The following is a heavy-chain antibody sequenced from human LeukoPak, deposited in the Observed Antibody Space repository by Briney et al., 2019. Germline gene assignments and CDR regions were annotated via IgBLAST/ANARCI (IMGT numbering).Heavy chain of an antibody. CDR1: GGSISSGGYS. D-gene: IGHD2-15*01. J-gene: IGHJ5*02. V-gene: IGHV4-30-2*05. CDR2: IYHSGST. Sequence: PSETLSLTCAVSGGSISSGGYSWSWIRQPPGKGLEWIGYIYHSGSTYYNPSLKSRVSISVDTSKNQFSLKLRSVTAADTAVYYCARDVIGYCSGGSCSWWLYPWRQGTLVTVSS. CDR3: ARDVIGYCSGGSCSWWLYP.